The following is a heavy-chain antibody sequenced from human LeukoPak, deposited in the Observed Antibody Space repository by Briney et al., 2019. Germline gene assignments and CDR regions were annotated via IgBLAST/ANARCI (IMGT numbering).Heavy chain of an antibody. CDR2: IWYDGSNK. V-gene: IGHV3-33*01. CDR3: ARVSDYSNYFDY. CDR1: GFSFSSNG. D-gene: IGHD4-11*01. J-gene: IGHJ4*02. Sequence: GRSLRLSCAASGFSFSSNGMHWVRQAPGKGLEWVAVIWYDGSNKYYADSVKGRFTISRDNSKNTPYLQMNSLRAEDTAVYYCARVSDYSNYFDYWGQGTLVTVSS.